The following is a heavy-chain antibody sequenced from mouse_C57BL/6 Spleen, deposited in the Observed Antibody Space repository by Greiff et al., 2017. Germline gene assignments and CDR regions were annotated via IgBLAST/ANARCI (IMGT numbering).Heavy chain of an antibody. CDR3: TTAYYSNYSLAY. D-gene: IGHD2-5*01. CDR2: IDPENGAT. V-gene: IGHV14-4*01. J-gene: IGHJ3*01. CDR1: GFNIKDDY. Sequence: EVPLQESGAELVRPGASVKLSCTASGFNIKDDYMHWVKQRPDQGLEWIGWIDPENGATEYASKFQGKATIPADTSSNTAYLQLSSLTSEDTAVYYCTTAYYSNYSLAYWGQGTLVTVSA.